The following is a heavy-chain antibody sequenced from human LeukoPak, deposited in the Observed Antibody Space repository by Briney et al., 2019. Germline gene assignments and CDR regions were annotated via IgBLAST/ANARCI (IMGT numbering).Heavy chain of an antibody. CDR3: ARGELRYFDCLLRGTYFDY. Sequence: KPSETLSLTCAVYGGSFSGYYWSWIRQPPGKGLEWIGEINHSGSTNYNPSLKSRVTISVDTSKNQFSLKLSSVTAADTAVYYCARGELRYFDCLLRGTYFDYWGQGTLVTVSS. CDR1: GGSFSGYY. J-gene: IGHJ4*02. D-gene: IGHD3-9*01. V-gene: IGHV4-34*01. CDR2: INHSGST.